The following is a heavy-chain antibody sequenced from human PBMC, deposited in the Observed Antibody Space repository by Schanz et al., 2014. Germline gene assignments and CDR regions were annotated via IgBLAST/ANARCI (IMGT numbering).Heavy chain of an antibody. CDR1: RYTFNTYG. Sequence: QGQLVQSGPEVKEPGASVKVSCEASRYTFNTYGLNWVRQAPGQGLEWMGWISAYNGNTNYAQKLQGRVTMTTDTSTSTAYMELRSLRSEDTAVYYCARGRGCTGGSCYSWFDLWGQGTLVTVAS. J-gene: IGHJ5*02. V-gene: IGHV1-18*01. CDR3: ARGRGCTGGSCYSWFDL. D-gene: IGHD2-15*01. CDR2: ISAYNGNT.